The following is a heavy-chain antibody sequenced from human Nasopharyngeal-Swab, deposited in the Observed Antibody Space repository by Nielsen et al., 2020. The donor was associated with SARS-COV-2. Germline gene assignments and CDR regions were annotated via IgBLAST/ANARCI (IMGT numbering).Heavy chain of an antibody. CDR2: INAGNANT. CDR1: GYTFISYS. J-gene: IGHJ4*02. D-gene: IGHD6-13*01. CDR3: AREPYSSSWYGDY. V-gene: IGHV1-3*01. Sequence: ASVKVSCKASGYTFISYSMHWVRQAPGQGLEWMGWINAGNANTKYSQKFQGRVTITRDTSASTAYMELSSLRSEDTAVYYCAREPYSSSWYGDYWGQGTLVTVSS.